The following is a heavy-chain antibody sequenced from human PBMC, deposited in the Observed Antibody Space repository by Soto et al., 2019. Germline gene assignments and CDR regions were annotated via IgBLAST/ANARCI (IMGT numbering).Heavy chain of an antibody. CDR3: ATGFGGATTYWFDP. CDR1: GYTLTELS. CDR2: FDPEDGET. D-gene: IGHD1-26*01. J-gene: IGHJ5*02. Sequence: ASVKVSCKVSGYTLTELSMHWVRQAPGKGLEWMGGFDPEDGETIYAQKFQGRVTMTEDTSTDTAYMELSSLRSEDTAVYYCATGFGGATTYWFDPWGQGTLVTVSS. V-gene: IGHV1-24*01.